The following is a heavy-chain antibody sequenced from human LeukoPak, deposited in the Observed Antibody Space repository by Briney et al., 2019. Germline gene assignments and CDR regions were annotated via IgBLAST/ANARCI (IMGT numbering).Heavy chain of an antibody. CDR3: AISSHYYYDSSGYYFDY. D-gene: IGHD3-22*01. CDR2: FDPEDGET. CDR1: GYTLTELS. J-gene: IGHJ4*02. V-gene: IGHV1-24*01. Sequence: GASVKVSCKVSGYTLTELSMHWVRQAPGKGLEWMGGFDPEDGETIYAQKFQGRVTMTEDTSTDTAYMELSSLRSEDTAVCYCAISSHYYYDSSGYYFDYWGQGTLVTVSS.